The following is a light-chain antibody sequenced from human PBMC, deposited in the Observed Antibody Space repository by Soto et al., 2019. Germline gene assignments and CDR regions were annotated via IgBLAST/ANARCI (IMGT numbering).Light chain of an antibody. Sequence: QSVLTQPPSVSGAPGQRVTISCTGSSSNIGAGYDVHWYQQHPGTAPKLLIYGNSNRPSAVPDRFSGSKSGASASLAITGLQAEDEADYYCQSYDSSMSGSNVFGTGTKLTVL. CDR1: SSNIGAGYD. V-gene: IGLV1-40*01. CDR2: GNS. J-gene: IGLJ1*01. CDR3: QSYDSSMSGSNV.